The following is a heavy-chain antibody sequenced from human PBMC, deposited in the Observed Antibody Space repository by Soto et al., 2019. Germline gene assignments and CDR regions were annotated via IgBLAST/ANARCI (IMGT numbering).Heavy chain of an antibody. J-gene: IGHJ4*02. CDR2: ISGSGGST. D-gene: IGHD2-15*01. CDR3: AILGIFPEAYFDY. V-gene: IGHV3-23*01. CDR1: GFTFSSYA. Sequence: VGSLRLSCAASGFTFSSYAMSWVRQAPGKGLEWVSAISGSGGSTYYADSVKGRFTISRDNSKNTLYLQMNSLRAEDTAVYYCAILGIFPEAYFDYWGQGTLVTVSS.